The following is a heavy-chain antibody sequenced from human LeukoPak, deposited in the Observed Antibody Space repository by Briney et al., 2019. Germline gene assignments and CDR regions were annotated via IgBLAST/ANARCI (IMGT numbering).Heavy chain of an antibody. CDR3: ARAPPEFSKVEPSPFDY. CDR2: ISYDGSNK. V-gene: IGHV3-30-3*01. D-gene: IGHD1-1*01. J-gene: IGHJ4*02. CDR1: GFTFSSYA. Sequence: PGRSLRLSCAASGFTFSSYAMHWVRQAPGKGLEWVAVISYDGSNKYYADSVKGRFTISRDNSKNTLYLQMNSLRAEDTAVYYCARAPPEFSKVEPSPFDYWGQGTLVTVSS.